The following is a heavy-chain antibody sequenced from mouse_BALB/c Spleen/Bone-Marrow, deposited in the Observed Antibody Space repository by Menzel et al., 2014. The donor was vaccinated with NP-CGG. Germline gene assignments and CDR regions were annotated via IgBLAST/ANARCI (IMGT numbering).Heavy chain of an antibody. Sequence: EVQLQQSGAELVKPGASVKLSCTASGFNIKDTYMHWVRQRPEQGLEWIGRIDPANGNIKYDPKFQGKAAITADTSSNTAHLQLSSLTSEDTAVYYCVKARTGNYWGQGTTLTVSS. CDR2: IDPANGNI. D-gene: IGHD4-1*01. CDR3: VKARTGNY. CDR1: GFNIKDTY. J-gene: IGHJ2*01. V-gene: IGHV14-3*02.